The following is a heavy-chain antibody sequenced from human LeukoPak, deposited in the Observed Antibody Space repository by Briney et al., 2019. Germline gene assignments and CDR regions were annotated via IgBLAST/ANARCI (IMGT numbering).Heavy chain of an antibody. Sequence: ASVKVSCKASGYTFTSYGISWVRQAPGQGLEWMGWISAYNGNTNYAQKLQGRVTMTEDTSTDTAYMELSSLRSEDTAVYYCATGSDSGWYSLGYWGQGTLVTVSS. CDR2: ISAYNGNT. J-gene: IGHJ4*02. CDR3: ATGSDSGWYSLGY. D-gene: IGHD6-19*01. CDR1: GYTFTSYG. V-gene: IGHV1-18*01.